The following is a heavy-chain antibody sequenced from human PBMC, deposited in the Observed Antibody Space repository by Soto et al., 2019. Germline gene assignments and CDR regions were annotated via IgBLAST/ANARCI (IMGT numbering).Heavy chain of an antibody. V-gene: IGHV1-2*04. CDR2: INPNSGGT. J-gene: IGHJ6*02. D-gene: IGHD6-6*01. CDR1: GYTFTGYY. Sequence: ASVKVSCKASGYTFTGYYMHWVRQAPGQGLEWMGWINPNSGGTNYAQKFQGWVTMTRDTSISTAYMELSRLRSDDTAVYYCARHPYSSSSKSYYGMDVWGQGTTVTVSS. CDR3: ARHPYSSSSKSYYGMDV.